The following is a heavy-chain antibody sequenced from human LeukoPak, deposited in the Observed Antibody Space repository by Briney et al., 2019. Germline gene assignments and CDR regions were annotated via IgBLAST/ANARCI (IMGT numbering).Heavy chain of an antibody. CDR3: AVDIVVVPGWFDP. Sequence: SETLSLTCAVYGGSFSGYYWSWIRQPPGKGLEWIGEINHSGSTNYNPSLKSRVTISVNTSKNQFSLKLSSVTAADTAVYYCAVDIVVVPGWFDPWGQGTLVTVSS. D-gene: IGHD2-2*01. J-gene: IGHJ5*02. CDR2: INHSGST. V-gene: IGHV4-34*01. CDR1: GGSFSGYY.